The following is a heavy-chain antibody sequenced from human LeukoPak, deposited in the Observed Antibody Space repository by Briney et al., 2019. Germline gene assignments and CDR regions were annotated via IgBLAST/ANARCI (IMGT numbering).Heavy chain of an antibody. CDR2: QTANSDDT. CDR1: AFAFSAYA. Sequence: GGSLRLSCTASAFAFSAYAMTCVRQVPGKGLEWVSSQTANSDDTTYADSVRGRFTMSRDNSKNSLYLQMNNLRAEDTATYYCGRDPNGNYVGAFEFWGQGTLVTVSS. J-gene: IGHJ3*01. CDR3: GRDPNGNYVGAFEF. V-gene: IGHV3-23*01. D-gene: IGHD4-17*01.